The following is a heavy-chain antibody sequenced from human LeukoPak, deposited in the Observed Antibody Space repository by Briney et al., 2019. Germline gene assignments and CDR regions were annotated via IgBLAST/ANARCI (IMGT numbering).Heavy chain of an antibody. J-gene: IGHJ4*02. Sequence: AGGSLRLSCAASGFTFSSYWMSWVRQAPGKGLEWVANIKQDGSEKYYVDSVKGRFTISRDNAKNSLYLQMNSLRAEDTAVYYCARDSRSSWYGIDCWGQGTLVTVSS. CDR1: GFTFSSYW. D-gene: IGHD6-13*01. CDR3: ARDSRSSWYGIDC. CDR2: IKQDGSEK. V-gene: IGHV3-7*01.